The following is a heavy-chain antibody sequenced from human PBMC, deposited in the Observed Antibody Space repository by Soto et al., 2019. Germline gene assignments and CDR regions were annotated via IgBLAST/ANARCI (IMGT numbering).Heavy chain of an antibody. CDR2: IIPIFGTV. V-gene: IGHV1-69*12. J-gene: IGHJ2*01. Sequence: QVQLVQSGAEVKKPGSSVKVSCKASGGTFSNYPISWVRQAPGQGLEWMGEIIPIFGTVNYAQKFQGRVTITADASTSTAYIEVSSLRSADPAVYYCARRHHTWLQLWYFYLWGRGTLVTVSS. D-gene: IGHD1-1*01. CDR3: ARRHHTWLQLWYFYL. CDR1: GGTFSNYP.